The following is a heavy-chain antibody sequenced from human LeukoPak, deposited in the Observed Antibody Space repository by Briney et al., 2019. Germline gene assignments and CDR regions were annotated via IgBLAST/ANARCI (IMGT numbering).Heavy chain of an antibody. V-gene: IGHV3-30*18. CDR3: AKDPRTIFGVPVYFDY. CDR2: ISYDGSNK. D-gene: IGHD3-3*01. CDR1: GFTFSSYG. Sequence: GGSLRLSCAASGFTFSSYGMHWVRQAPGKGLEWVAVISYDGSNKYYADSVKGRFTISRDNSKNTLYLQMNSLRAEDTAVYYCAKDPRTIFGVPVYFDYWGQGTQVTVSS. J-gene: IGHJ4*02.